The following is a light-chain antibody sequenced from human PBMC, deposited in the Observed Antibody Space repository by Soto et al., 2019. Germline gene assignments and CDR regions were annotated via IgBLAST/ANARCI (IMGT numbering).Light chain of an antibody. CDR1: QSVSSGY. J-gene: IGKJ1*01. CDR2: GAS. Sequence: EIVLTQSPGTLSLSPGERATLSCRASQSVSSGYLAWYQQKPGQAPRLLIYGASSRATGIPARFSGSGSGTEFTLTISSLQSEDFAVYYCQQYNNWLWTFGQGTKVDI. V-gene: IGKV3-15*01. CDR3: QQYNNWLWT.